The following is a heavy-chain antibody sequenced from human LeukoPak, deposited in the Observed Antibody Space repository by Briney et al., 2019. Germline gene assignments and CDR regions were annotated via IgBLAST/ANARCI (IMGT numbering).Heavy chain of an antibody. CDR3: ARDRGLTTSGGVGFDY. J-gene: IGHJ4*02. Sequence: PSETLSLTCTVSGGSISSYYWSWIRQPPGKGLEWIGYISYSGNTNYNPSLKSRVAISVDTSKNQFSLRLGSVTAADTAVYYCARDRGLTTSGGVGFDYWGQGILVTVSS. CDR1: GGSISSYY. CDR2: ISYSGNT. V-gene: IGHV4-59*12. D-gene: IGHD4/OR15-4a*01.